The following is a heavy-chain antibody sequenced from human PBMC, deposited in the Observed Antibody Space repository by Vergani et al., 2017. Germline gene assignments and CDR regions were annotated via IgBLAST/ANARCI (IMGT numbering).Heavy chain of an antibody. CDR1: GGSISSGSYY. D-gene: IGHD3-3*01. V-gene: IGHV4-61*02. Sequence: QVQLQELGPGLVKPSQTLSLTCTVSGGSISSGSYYWSWIRQPAGKGLEWIGRIYASGSTYYNPSLKSRVTISVDRSKNQFSLKLSSVTAADTAVYYCARGNDFWSGYYWAFDIWGQGTMVTVSS. CDR2: IYASGST. J-gene: IGHJ3*02. CDR3: ARGNDFWSGYYWAFDI.